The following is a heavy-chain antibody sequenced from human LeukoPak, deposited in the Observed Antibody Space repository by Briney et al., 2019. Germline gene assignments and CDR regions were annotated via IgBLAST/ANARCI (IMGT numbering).Heavy chain of an antibody. CDR2: INPNSGGT. D-gene: IGHD1-7*01. J-gene: IGHJ4*02. Sequence: ASVKVSCKASGYTFTGCYMHWVRQAPGQGLEWMGWINPNSGGTNYAQKFQGRVTMTRDTSISTAYMELSRLRSDDTAVYYCARTGELGNYFDYWGQGTLVTVSS. CDR1: GYTFTGCY. CDR3: ARTGELGNYFDY. V-gene: IGHV1-2*02.